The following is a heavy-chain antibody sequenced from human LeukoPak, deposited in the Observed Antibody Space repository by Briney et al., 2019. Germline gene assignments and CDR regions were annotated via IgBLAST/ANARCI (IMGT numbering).Heavy chain of an antibody. CDR2: FDPEDGET. CDR1: GYTLTELF. CDR3: ARDKGIPRGGDANWFDP. D-gene: IGHD2-21*02. Sequence: ASVKVSCKVSGYTLTELFMHWVRQAPGKGLEWMGGFDPEDGETIYAQKFQGRVTMTEDTSTDTAYMELSSLRSEDTAVYYCARDKGIPRGGDANWFDPWGQGTLVTVSS. V-gene: IGHV1-24*01. J-gene: IGHJ5*02.